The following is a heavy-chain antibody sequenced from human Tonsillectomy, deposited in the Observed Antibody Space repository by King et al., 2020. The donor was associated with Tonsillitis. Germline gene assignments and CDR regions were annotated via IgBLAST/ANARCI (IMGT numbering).Heavy chain of an antibody. CDR2: TSGSGCSA. CDR1: GFTFSNSA. CDR3: TKCTGVDTAMVPDY. J-gene: IGHJ4*02. V-gene: IGHV3-23*04. Sequence: VQLVESGGELIQPGGSLRLSCAASGFTFSNSAMIWVRQAPGKGLEWVSGTSGSGCSAYYADSVKGRFTISRDNSKNTLYLEMNSLSPEDTALYYCTKCTGVDTAMVPDYWGQGTLVTVSS. D-gene: IGHD5-18*01.